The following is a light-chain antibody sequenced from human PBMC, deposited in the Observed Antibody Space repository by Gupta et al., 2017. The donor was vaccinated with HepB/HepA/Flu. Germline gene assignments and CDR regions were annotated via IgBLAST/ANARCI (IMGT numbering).Light chain of an antibody. J-gene: IGLJ2*01. CDR1: NNNVGNHG. Sequence: QAGLTQPPSVSKGLGQTATLTCTRNNNNVGNHGAALLQQHQGHPPKSLSYRNNDRPSGISERFSASNSGNTASLTITGLQPEDEADYYCSAWDSSLNVQVFGGGTKLTVL. CDR3: SAWDSSLNVQV. V-gene: IGLV10-54*04. CDR2: RNN.